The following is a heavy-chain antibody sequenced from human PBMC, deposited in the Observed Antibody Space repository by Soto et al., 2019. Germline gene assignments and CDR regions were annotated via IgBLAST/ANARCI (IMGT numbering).Heavy chain of an antibody. CDR2: ISSSSSYI. Sequence: GGSLRLSCAASGFTFSSYSMNWVRQAPGKGLEWVSSISSSSSYIYYADSVKGRFTISRDNAKNSLYLQMNSLRAEDTAVYYCARLEVTTVTPYYYYGMDVWCQGTTVTVFS. CDR3: ARLEVTTVTPYYYYGMDV. J-gene: IGHJ6*02. CDR1: GFTFSSYS. D-gene: IGHD4-17*01. V-gene: IGHV3-21*01.